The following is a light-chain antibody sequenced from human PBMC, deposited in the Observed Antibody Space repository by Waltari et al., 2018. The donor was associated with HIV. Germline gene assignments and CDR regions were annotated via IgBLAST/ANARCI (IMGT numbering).Light chain of an antibody. V-gene: IGLV1-51*01. CDR1: TSNIGKNY. J-gene: IGLJ3*02. Sequence: QSVLTQPPSVSAAPGQKVTISCSGSTSNIGKNYVSWYQQIPETAPKHLIYDNNKRPSGIPDRFSGSKSGTSATLAITGLQTGDEADYFCGTWDCSVSAGVFGGGTKLTVL. CDR2: DNN. CDR3: GTWDCSVSAGV.